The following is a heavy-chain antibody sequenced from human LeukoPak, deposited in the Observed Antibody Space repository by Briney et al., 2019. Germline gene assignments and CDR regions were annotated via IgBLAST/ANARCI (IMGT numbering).Heavy chain of an antibody. CDR3: AKDLLFPRFGSEY. D-gene: IGHD3-10*01. V-gene: IGHV3-23*01. CDR1: GFTFNNYA. Sequence: TGGSLRLSCAASGFTFNNYALSWVRQAPGKGLEWVSAISINGDGTYYADSVKGRFTISRDNSKDTLYLQMNSLRTEDTAVYYCAKDLLFPRFGSEYWGQGTLVTVSS. J-gene: IGHJ4*02. CDR2: ISINGDGT.